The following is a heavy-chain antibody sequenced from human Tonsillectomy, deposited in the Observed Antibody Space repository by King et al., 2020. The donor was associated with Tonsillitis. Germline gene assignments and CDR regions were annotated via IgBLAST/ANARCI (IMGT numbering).Heavy chain of an antibody. D-gene: IGHD3-10*01. CDR3: AKDLLWFGELDY. Sequence: VQLLESGGGLVQPGGSLRLSCAASGFTFSSYAMSWVRQATGKGLEWVSAISGSGGSTYYADSVKGRFTISRDNSKNTLYLQMNSLRAEDTAVYYCAKDLLWFGELDYWGQGTLVTVSS. J-gene: IGHJ4*02. CDR1: GFTFSSYA. CDR2: ISGSGGST. V-gene: IGHV3-23*01.